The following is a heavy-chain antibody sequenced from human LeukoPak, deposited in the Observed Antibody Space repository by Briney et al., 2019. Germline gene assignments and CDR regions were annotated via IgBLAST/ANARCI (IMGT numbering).Heavy chain of an antibody. Sequence: GGSLRLSCAASGFTFSRYAMSWVRQAPGKGLEWVSGISNSGRSTYYADPVKGRFTISRDNSKSTLYLQMNSLRAEDTAVYYCAKDRLESWSGFYFGLFDYWGQGALVTVAS. CDR2: ISNSGRST. CDR1: GFTFSRYA. CDR3: AKDRLESWSGFYFGLFDY. D-gene: IGHD3-3*01. V-gene: IGHV3-23*01. J-gene: IGHJ4*02.